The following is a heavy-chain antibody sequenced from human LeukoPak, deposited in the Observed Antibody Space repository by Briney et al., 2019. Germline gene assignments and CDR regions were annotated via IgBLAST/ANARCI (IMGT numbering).Heavy chain of an antibody. CDR3: ARDLASSSSHYYYYYMDV. D-gene: IGHD6-6*01. CDR2: TYTSGST. Sequence: SETLSLTCTVSGGSISSYYWSWIRQPAGKGLEWIGRTYTSGSTNYNPSLKSRVTMSVDTSKNQFSLKLSSVTAADTAVYYCARDLASSSSHYYYYYMDVWGKGTTVTVSS. CDR1: GGSISSYY. V-gene: IGHV4-4*07. J-gene: IGHJ6*03.